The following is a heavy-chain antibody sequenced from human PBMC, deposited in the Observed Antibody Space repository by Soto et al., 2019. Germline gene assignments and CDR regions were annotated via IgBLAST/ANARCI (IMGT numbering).Heavy chain of an antibody. CDR2: IYPGDSDT. J-gene: IGHJ4*02. Sequence: GESLKISCKASGHSFTTYWIAWVRQMPGKGLEWMGIIYPGDSDTRYSPSFQGQVTFSADKSTTSAYLQWSSLKASDTAIYFCARRARGNWAFDYWGQGTLVTVSS. CDR3: ARRARGNWAFDY. D-gene: IGHD3-16*01. CDR1: GHSFTTYW. V-gene: IGHV5-51*01.